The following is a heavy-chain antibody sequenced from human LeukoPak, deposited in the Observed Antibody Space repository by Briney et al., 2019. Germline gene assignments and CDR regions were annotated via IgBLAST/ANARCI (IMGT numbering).Heavy chain of an antibody. CDR2: ISSSSSYI. D-gene: IGHD5-18*01. CDR3: ARETGYSYGPPYFDY. J-gene: IGHJ4*02. V-gene: IGHV3-21*01. CDR1: GFTFSSYS. Sequence: PGGSLRLSCAASGFTFSSYSMNWVRQAPGKGLEWVSSISSSSSYIYYADSVKGRFTISRDNAKNSLYLQMNSLRAEDTTVYYCARETGYSYGPPYFDYWGQGTLVTVSS.